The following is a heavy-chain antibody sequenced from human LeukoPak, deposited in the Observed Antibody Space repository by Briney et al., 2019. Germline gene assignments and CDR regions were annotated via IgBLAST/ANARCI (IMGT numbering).Heavy chain of an antibody. V-gene: IGHV3-33*01. J-gene: IGHJ4*02. D-gene: IGHD3-22*01. CDR3: ARAYYYDSSGPDY. Sequence: GGSLRLSCAASGFTSSSYGMHWVRQAPGKGLEWVAVIWYDGSNKYYADSVKGRFTISRDNSKNTLYLQMNSLRAEDTAVYYCARAYYYDSSGPDYWGQGTLVTVSS. CDR1: GFTSSSYG. CDR2: IWYDGSNK.